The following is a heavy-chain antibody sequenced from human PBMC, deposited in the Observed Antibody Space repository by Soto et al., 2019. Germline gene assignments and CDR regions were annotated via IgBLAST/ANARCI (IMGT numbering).Heavy chain of an antibody. Sequence: GGSLRLSCVASGFTFHTYAMNWVRQAPGKGLEWVSGISASGDSTFYADSLKGRFSISRDNSKNTLYLQMNSLRAEDTALYYCSKGIGTTRLYSMDVWGQGTTVTVSS. CDR1: GFTFHTYA. CDR2: ISASGDST. D-gene: IGHD1-7*01. J-gene: IGHJ6*02. V-gene: IGHV3-23*01. CDR3: SKGIGTTRLYSMDV.